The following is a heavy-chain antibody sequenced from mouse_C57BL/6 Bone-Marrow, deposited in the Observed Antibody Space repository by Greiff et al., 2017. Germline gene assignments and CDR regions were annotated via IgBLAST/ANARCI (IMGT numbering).Heavy chain of an antibody. CDR2: INPGSGGT. D-gene: IGHD4-1*01. V-gene: IGHV1-54*01. CDR1: GFAFTNYL. Sequence: QVQLQQSGAELVRPGTSVKVSCKASGFAFTNYLIEWVKQRPGQGLEWIGVINPGSGGTNYNEKFQGKATLTADKSSSTASMQLRSLTSEDSAVYFCARSKNWDSWFAYWGQGTLVTVSA. CDR3: ARSKNWDSWFAY. J-gene: IGHJ3*01.